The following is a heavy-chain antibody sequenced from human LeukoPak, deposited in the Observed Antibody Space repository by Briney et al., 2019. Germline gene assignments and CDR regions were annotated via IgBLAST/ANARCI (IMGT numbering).Heavy chain of an antibody. CDR1: GFTFSSYS. Sequence: SGGSLRLSCAASGFTFSSYSMNWVRQAPGKGLEWVSSISSSSSYIYYADSVKGRFTISRDNAKNSLYLQMNSLRAEDTAVYYCARDSVRRDGYNLSFDYWGQGTLVTVSS. J-gene: IGHJ4*02. V-gene: IGHV3-21*01. CDR3: ARDSVRRDGYNLSFDY. CDR2: ISSSSSYI. D-gene: IGHD5-24*01.